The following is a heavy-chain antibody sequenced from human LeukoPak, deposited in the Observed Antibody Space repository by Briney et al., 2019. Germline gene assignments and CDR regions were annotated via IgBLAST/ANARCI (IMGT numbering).Heavy chain of an antibody. CDR3: ARDPPPIVVVPAASDWFDP. J-gene: IGHJ5*02. CDR2: ISSSSSYI. V-gene: IGHV3-21*01. Sequence: GGSLRLSCSAYGFTSSSYSRNRVPQAPGKGLGWVSSISSSSSYIYYAASVKGRFTIYRDNDKNPLYLQMNSLSAKDTAVYYCARDPPPIVVVPAASDWFDPWGQGTLVTVSS. CDR1: GFTSSSYS. D-gene: IGHD2-2*01.